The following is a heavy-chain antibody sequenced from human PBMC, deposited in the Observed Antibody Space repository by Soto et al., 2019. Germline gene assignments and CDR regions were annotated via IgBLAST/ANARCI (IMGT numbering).Heavy chain of an antibody. D-gene: IGHD6-19*01. V-gene: IGHV4-61*08. Sequence: SETLSLTCTVSGAALSSGGYFYTWVRQPPGKGLERLGYIYYSGGTNYNPSLKTPVTRSLDKSKSQFSLGLISVTAADTAVYYCTREQSDDNYFDPWGQGTLVTVSS. CDR2: IYYSGGT. CDR3: TREQSDDNYFDP. CDR1: GAALSSGGYF. J-gene: IGHJ5*02.